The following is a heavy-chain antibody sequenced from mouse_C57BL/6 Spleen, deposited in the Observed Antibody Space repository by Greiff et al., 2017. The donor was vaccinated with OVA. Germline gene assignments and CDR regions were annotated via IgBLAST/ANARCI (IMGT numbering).Heavy chain of an antibody. CDR3: ARDYDYDHWYFDV. CDR1: GFTFSSYA. Sequence: EVKLVESGGGLVKPGGSLKLSCAASGFTFSSYAMSWVRQTPEKRLEWVATISDGGSYTYYPDNVKGRFTISRDNAKNNLYLQMSHLKSEDTSMYYCARDYDYDHWYFDVWGTGTTVTVSS. J-gene: IGHJ1*03. D-gene: IGHD2-4*01. CDR2: ISDGGSYT. V-gene: IGHV5-4*01.